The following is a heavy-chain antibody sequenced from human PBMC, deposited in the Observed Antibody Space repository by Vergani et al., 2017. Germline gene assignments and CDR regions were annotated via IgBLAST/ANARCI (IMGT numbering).Heavy chain of an antibody. CDR2: ISNSGNTI. J-gene: IGHJ3*02. CDR1: GFTFSSYA. Sequence: EVQLLESGGGLVQPGGSLRLSCGASGFTFSSYAMTWIRQAPGKGLEWVSYISNSGNTIEYADSVKGRFSISRDNAKSSLFLQMDSLRAEDTAVYYCARDHRDYNNYPGTFDIWGQGSMVTVSS. D-gene: IGHD5-24*01. V-gene: IGHV3-48*01. CDR3: ARDHRDYNNYPGTFDI.